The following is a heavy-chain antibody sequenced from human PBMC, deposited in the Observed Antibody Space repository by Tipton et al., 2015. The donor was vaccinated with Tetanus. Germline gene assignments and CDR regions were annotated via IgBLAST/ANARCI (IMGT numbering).Heavy chain of an antibody. D-gene: IGHD6-6*01. CDR1: GFTFSSYA. CDR2: INHSGST. J-gene: IGHJ4*02. CDR3: ARTGSYAKISSSAPLGY. V-gene: IGHV4-34*01. Sequence: LRLSCAASGFTFSSYAMSWIRQPPGKGLEWIGEINHSGSTNYNPSLKSRVTISVDTSKNQFSLKLSSVTAADTAVYYCARTGSYAKISSSAPLGYWGQGTLVTVSS.